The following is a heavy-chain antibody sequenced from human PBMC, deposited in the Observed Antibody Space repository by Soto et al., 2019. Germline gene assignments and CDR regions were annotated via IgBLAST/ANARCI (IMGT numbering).Heavy chain of an antibody. CDR3: ARGAVSIAAHQDQAAFDI. D-gene: IGHD6-6*01. CDR2: VSPYGYT. J-gene: IGHJ3*02. Sequence: GASVKVSCKTSGYTFTTYGINWVRQAPGQGLEWMGWVSPYGYTNYGQKVQGRVTMATDTSTNTAYMELRSLRSDDTAVYYCARGAVSIAAHQDQAAFDIWGPGTMVTVSS. V-gene: IGHV1-18*01. CDR1: GYTFTTYG.